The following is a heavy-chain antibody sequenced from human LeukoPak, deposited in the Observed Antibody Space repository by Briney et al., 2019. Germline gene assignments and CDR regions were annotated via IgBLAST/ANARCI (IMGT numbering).Heavy chain of an antibody. V-gene: IGHV4-4*02. J-gene: IGHJ6*02. D-gene: IGHD1-1*01. Sequence: SETLSLTCAVSVASISSSNWWSWVRQPPGKGLEWSGEIYHSGSTNYNPSLKSRVTISVDKSKNQFSLKLSSVTAADTAVYYCARETTNYYYFYGMDVWGQGTTVTVSS. CDR3: ARETTNYYYFYGMDV. CDR2: IYHSGST. CDR1: VASISSSNW.